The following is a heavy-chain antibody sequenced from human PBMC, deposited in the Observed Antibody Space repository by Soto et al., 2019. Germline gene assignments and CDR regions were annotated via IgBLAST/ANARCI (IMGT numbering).Heavy chain of an antibody. Sequence: ASVKVSCKASGGTFSSYAITWVRQAPGQGLEWMGGITPMFGTPNYAQKFQGRVTITADESTSTAYMELSSLRSEDTAMYYCARDGTLYDSSAYYYLYWGQGTLVTVSS. CDR2: ITPMFGTP. V-gene: IGHV1-69*13. CDR3: ARDGTLYDSSAYYYLY. D-gene: IGHD3-22*01. CDR1: GGTFSSYA. J-gene: IGHJ4*02.